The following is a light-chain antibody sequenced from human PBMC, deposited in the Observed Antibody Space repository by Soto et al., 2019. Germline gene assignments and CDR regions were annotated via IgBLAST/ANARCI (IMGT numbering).Light chain of an antibody. Sequence: QSALTQPRSVSGSPGQSVTISCTGTSSDVGYYPYVSWYQQHPGRAPKLMIYGVSNRPSGVPDRFSGSKSGNTASLTISGLQAEDEAEYHCCSFAGSYWLFGGGTKLTVL. J-gene: IGLJ3*02. CDR3: CSFAGSYWL. CDR2: GVS. CDR1: SSDVGYYPY. V-gene: IGLV2-11*01.